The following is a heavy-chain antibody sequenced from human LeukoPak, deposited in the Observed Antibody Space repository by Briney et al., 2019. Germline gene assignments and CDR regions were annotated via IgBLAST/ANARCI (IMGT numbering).Heavy chain of an antibody. D-gene: IGHD2-15*01. CDR3: GRTARLLDS. V-gene: IGHV3-11*01. CDR1: GFTYSEYY. J-gene: IGHJ4*02. CDR2: IGRSGRDI. Sequence: PGGPLTLSCALSGFTYSEYYMNWPRQVRGKGLEWVAYIGRSGRDIHYIDSVKGRFTISRDNAKNALFLQMTSLRVEDTAVYYCGRTARLLDSWGQGALVTVSS.